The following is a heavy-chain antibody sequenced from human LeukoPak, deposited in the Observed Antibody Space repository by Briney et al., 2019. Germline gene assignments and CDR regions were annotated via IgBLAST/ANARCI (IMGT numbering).Heavy chain of an antibody. CDR1: GFTFSSYS. CDR3: ARGPTRSNYYDSSGYLYY. J-gene: IGHJ4*02. V-gene: IGHV3-48*01. Sequence: PGGSLRLSCAASGFTFSSYSMNWVRQAPGKGLEWVSYISSSSSTIYYADSVKGRLTISRDNAKNSLYLQMNSLRAEDTAVYYCARGPTRSNYYDSSGYLYYWGQGTLVTVSS. CDR2: ISSSSSTI. D-gene: IGHD3-22*01.